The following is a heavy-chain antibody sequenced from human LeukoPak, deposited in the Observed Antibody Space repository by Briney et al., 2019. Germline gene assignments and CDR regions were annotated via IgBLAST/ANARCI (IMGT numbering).Heavy chain of an antibody. J-gene: IGHJ4*02. CDR2: MNPNSGNT. V-gene: IGHV1-8*01. Sequence: ASVKVSCKASGYTFTSYDINWVRQATGQGLEWMGWMNPNSGNTGYAQKFQGRVTMTRNTSISTAYMELSSLRSEDTAVYYCARVAGGSGSYLIDYWGQGTLVTVSS. CDR1: GYTFTSYD. D-gene: IGHD3-10*01. CDR3: ARVAGGSGSYLIDY.